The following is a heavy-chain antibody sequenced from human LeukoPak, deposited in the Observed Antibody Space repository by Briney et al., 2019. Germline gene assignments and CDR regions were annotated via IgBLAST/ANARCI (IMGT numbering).Heavy chain of an antibody. CDR2: IRYDGSNK. CDR3: GYSGYGSVQASYYMDV. D-gene: IGHD5-12*01. J-gene: IGHJ6*03. V-gene: IGHV3-30*02. CDR1: GFIFSSYG. Sequence: GGSLRLSCAASGFIFSSYGMHWVRQAPGKGLEWVAFIRYDGSNKYYADSVKGRFTISRDNSKNTLYLQMNGLRAEDTAVYYCGYSGYGSVQASYYMDVWGKGTTVTISS.